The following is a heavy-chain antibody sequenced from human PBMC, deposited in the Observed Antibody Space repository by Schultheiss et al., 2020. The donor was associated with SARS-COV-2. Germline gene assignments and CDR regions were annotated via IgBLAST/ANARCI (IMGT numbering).Heavy chain of an antibody. V-gene: IGHV3-30*03. D-gene: IGHD2/OR15-2a*01. CDR3: ARPLWP. CDR2: ISYDGSNK. CDR1: GFTFSSYS. J-gene: IGHJ4*02. Sequence: GESLKISCAASGFTFSSYSMNWVRQAPGKGLEWVAVISYDGSNKYYADSVKGRFTISRDNSKNTLYLQMNSLRAEDTAVYYCARPLWPWGQGTLVTVSS.